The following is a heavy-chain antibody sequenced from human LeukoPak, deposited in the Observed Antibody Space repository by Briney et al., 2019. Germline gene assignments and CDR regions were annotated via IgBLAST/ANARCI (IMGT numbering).Heavy chain of an antibody. CDR1: GYTLTTYG. CDR3: ARDAPSYYAGSGKNL. D-gene: IGHD3-10*01. CDR2: ISAYNGNT. J-gene: IGHJ5*02. V-gene: IGHV1-18*01. Sequence: ASVKVSCKASGYTLTTYGISWVRQAPGQGLEWMGWISAYNGNTDYAQNLQGRVTMTTDTSTNTAYMELRSLRSDDTAVYYCARDAPSYYAGSGKNLWGQGTLVIVSS.